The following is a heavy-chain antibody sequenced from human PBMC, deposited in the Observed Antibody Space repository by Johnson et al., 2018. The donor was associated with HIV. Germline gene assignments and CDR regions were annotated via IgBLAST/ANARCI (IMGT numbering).Heavy chain of an antibody. CDR1: GFTFSNAW. CDR2: ISYDGTNE. V-gene: IGHV3-30*03. D-gene: IGHD6-13*01. CDR3: AREIAAAGTWAFDI. J-gene: IGHJ3*02. Sequence: QVVESGGGLVKPGGSLRLSCAASGFTFSNAWMSWVRQAPGKGLEWVAVISYDGTNENHADSVRGRFTISRDNSKRTLYLQMNSLRAEDTAVYYCAREIAAAGTWAFDIWGQGTMVTVSS.